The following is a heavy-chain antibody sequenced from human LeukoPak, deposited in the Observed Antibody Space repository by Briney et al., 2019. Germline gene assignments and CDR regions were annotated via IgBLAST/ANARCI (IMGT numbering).Heavy chain of an antibody. Sequence: SETLSLTCAVYGGSFSGYYWSWIRQPPGKGLEWIGEINHSGSTNYNPSLKSRVTISVDTSKNQFSLKLSSMTAADTAVYYCARGKYYDSSEFDPWSQGTLVTVSS. CDR3: ARGKYYDSSEFDP. D-gene: IGHD3-22*01. J-gene: IGHJ5*02. CDR1: GGSFSGYY. V-gene: IGHV4-34*01. CDR2: INHSGST.